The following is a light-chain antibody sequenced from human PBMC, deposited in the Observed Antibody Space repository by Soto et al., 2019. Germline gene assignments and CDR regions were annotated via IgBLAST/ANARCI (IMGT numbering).Light chain of an antibody. CDR1: SSDVGGYNY. V-gene: IGLV2-8*01. CDR2: EVN. Sequence: QSALTQPPSASGSPGQSVTISCTGTSSDVGGYNYVSWYQQYPGKAPKLMIYEVNKRPSGVPDRFSGSKSGNTASLAISGLQSDDEADYHCAAWDNSLNGPVFGGGTKLTVL. CDR3: AAWDNSLNGPV. J-gene: IGLJ3*02.